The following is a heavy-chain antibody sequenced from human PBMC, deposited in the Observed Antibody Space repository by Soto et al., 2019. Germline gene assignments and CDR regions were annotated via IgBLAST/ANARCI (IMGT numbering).Heavy chain of an antibody. D-gene: IGHD3-16*01. Sequence: QVQLVESGGGVVQPGRSLRLSCAASGFTFRTYAMHWVRQAPGKGLEWVTVISYDGTNKYYADSVKGRFTISRDNSKNTLYLQMNSLRAEDTAVYYCARDGGSYWGQGTPVIVSS. V-gene: IGHV3-30-3*01. J-gene: IGHJ4*02. CDR3: ARDGGSY. CDR2: ISYDGTNK. CDR1: GFTFRTYA.